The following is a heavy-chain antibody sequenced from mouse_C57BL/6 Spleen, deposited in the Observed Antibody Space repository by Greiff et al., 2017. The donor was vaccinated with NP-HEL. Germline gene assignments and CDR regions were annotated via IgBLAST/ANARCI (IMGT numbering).Heavy chain of an antibody. CDR1: GFTFSDYG. CDR3: AREYDYNVWYYARDY. D-gene: IGHD2-4*01. J-gene: IGHJ4*01. CDR2: ISSGSSTI. Sequence: VQLKQSGGGLVKPGGSLKLSCAASGFTFSDYGMHWVRQAPEKGLEWVAYISSGSSTIYYADTVKGRFTISRDNAKNTLFLQMTSQRSEDTAMYDCAREYDYNVWYYARDYWGQGTSVTVSS. V-gene: IGHV5-17*01.